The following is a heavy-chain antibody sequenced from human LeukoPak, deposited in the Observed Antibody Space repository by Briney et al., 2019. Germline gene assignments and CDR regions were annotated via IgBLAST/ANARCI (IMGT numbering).Heavy chain of an antibody. CDR3: ARRGRHSQFDY. CDR2: IYYSGTT. CDR1: NASISSNTYY. V-gene: IGHV4-39*01. Sequence: SETLSLTCTVSNASISSNTYYRAWIRQPPGKGLEWIGSIYYSGTTYYNPSLKSRVTISVDTSKNQFSLKLSSVTAADTAVYYCARRGRHSQFDYWGQGTLVTVSS. D-gene: IGHD2-15*01. J-gene: IGHJ4*02.